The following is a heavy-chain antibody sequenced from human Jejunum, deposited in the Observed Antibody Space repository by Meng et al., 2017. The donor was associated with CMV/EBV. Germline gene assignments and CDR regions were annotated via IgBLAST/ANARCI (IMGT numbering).Heavy chain of an antibody. CDR1: GFTLRSYE. CDR2: IRYDGGER. J-gene: IGHJ4*02. V-gene: IGHV3-7*04. CDR3: TRALDY. Sequence: SLRLSCASSGFTLRSYEMSWVRQAPGRGLEWVANIRYDGGERYYVNSVEGRFFIYRDNARNSLYLQMNSLRAEDSAIYYCTRALDYWGQGTLVTVSS.